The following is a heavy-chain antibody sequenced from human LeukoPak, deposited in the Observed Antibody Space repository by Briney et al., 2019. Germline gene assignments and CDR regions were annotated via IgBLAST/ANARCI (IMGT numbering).Heavy chain of an antibody. CDR1: GGSISSSSW. J-gene: IGHJ6*04. D-gene: IGHD2-2*01. Sequence: SETLSLTCAVSGGSISSSSWWSWVRQPPGKGLEWIGEIYHSGSTNYNPSLKSRVTISVDKSKNQFSLKLSSVTAADTAVYYCARGGSTSLYYYYGMDVWGKGTTVTVSS. CDR2: IYHSGST. CDR3: ARGGSTSLYYYYGMDV. V-gene: IGHV4-4*02.